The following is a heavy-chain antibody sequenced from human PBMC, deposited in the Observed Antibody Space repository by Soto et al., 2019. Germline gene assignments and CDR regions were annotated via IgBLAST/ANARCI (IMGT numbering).Heavy chain of an antibody. CDR2: ISVSGTST. Sequence: PGGSLRLSCAGSGFTFSAYGMSWVRQAPGKGLEWVSGISVSGTSTYYADSVKGRFTISRGNSKNTLYLQMKRLRAEDTALYYCAKDWTRGSGGYPDYFDYWGQGTLVTVSS. CDR3: AKDWTRGSGGYPDYFDY. CDR1: GFTFSAYG. J-gene: IGHJ4*02. V-gene: IGHV3-23*01. D-gene: IGHD3-10*01.